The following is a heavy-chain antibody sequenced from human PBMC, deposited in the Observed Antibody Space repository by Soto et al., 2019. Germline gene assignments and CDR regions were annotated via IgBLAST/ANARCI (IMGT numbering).Heavy chain of an antibody. D-gene: IGHD3-3*01. V-gene: IGHV3-11*01. CDR3: ARLDYDFWSGFFDY. J-gene: IGHJ4*02. Sequence: PGGSLRLSCAAPGFTFSDYYMSWIRQAPGKGLEWVSYISSSGSTIYYADSVKGRFTISRDNAKNSLYLQMNSLRAEDTAVYYCARLDYDFWSGFFDYWGQGTLVTVSS. CDR2: ISSSGSTI. CDR1: GFTFSDYY.